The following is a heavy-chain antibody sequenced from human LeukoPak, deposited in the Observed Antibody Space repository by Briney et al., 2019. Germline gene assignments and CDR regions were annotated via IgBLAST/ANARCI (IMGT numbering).Heavy chain of an antibody. J-gene: IGHJ4*02. CDR3: AKDEMATIRGYLDH. V-gene: IGHV3-23*01. Sequence: GGSLRLSCVASGFPFSSYAMSWVRQAPGKGLEWVSAISASGGSTYYADSVKGRFTISRDNSRNTLYLQMNSLRAEDTAIYYCAKDEMATIRGYLDHWGQGTLVTVSS. CDR1: GFPFSSYA. CDR2: ISASGGST. D-gene: IGHD5-24*01.